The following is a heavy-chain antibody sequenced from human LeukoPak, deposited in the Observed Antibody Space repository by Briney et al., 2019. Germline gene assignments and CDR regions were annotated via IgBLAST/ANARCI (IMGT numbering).Heavy chain of an antibody. V-gene: IGHV3-7*01. CDR3: ARGGGNWDPWGDY. CDR2: IKQDGSEK. CDR1: GFTFSSYE. D-gene: IGHD1-1*01. J-gene: IGHJ4*02. Sequence: GGSLRLSCAGSGFTFSSYEMNWVRQAPGKWLEWVANIKQDGSEKYYVDSVKGRFTISRDNAKNSLDLQMNSLRAEDTAVYYCARGGGNWDPWGDYWGQGTLVTVSS.